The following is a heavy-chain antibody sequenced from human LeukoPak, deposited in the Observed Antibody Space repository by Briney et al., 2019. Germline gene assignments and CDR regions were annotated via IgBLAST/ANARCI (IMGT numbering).Heavy chain of an antibody. CDR3: ARSAGYNYRLDY. CDR1: GYSISSGYY. J-gene: IGHJ4*02. CDR2: IYHSGST. V-gene: IGHV4-38-2*01. Sequence: SETLSLTCAVSGYSISSGYYWGWIRQPPGKGLEWIGNIYHSGSTYYNPSLKSRVTISLDTSKNQFSLKLSSVTAADTAVYYCARSAGYNYRLDYWGQGTLVTVSS. D-gene: IGHD5-24*01.